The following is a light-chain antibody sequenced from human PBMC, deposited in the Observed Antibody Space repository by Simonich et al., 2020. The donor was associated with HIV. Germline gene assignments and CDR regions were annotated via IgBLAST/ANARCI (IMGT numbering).Light chain of an antibody. CDR3: QQYNSYSWT. J-gene: IGKJ1*01. CDR2: KAS. Sequence: DIQMTQSPSTLSASVGDRVTITCRASQTIINNWLAWYQQKPGKAPKLLIYKASSLESVVPSRFSGSGSGTEFTLTISSLQPDDFATYYCQQYNSYSWTFGQGTKVEV. V-gene: IGKV1-5*03. CDR1: QTIINNW.